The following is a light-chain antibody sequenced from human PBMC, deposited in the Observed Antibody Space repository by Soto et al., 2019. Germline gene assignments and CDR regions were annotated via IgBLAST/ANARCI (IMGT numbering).Light chain of an antibody. Sequence: QSALTQPRSVSGSPGQSVTISCTGTSSDVGGYNYVSWYQQHPGKAPKLMIYEVSNRPSGVSNRFSGSKSGNTASLTISGLQAEDEADYYCSSYTSGSTWVFGGGTKLTVL. CDR3: SSYTSGSTWV. CDR1: SSDVGGYNY. V-gene: IGLV2-14*01. CDR2: EVS. J-gene: IGLJ3*02.